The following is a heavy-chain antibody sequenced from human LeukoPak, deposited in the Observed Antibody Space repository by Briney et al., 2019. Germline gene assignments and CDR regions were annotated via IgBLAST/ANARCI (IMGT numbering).Heavy chain of an antibody. J-gene: IGHJ5*02. CDR3: ARDALDTAMDLGGWFDP. Sequence: PGRSLRLSCAASGFTFSSYAMHWVRQAPGKGLEWVAVISYDGSNKYYADSVKGRFTISRDNSKNTLYLQMNSLRAEDTAVYYCARDALDTAMDLGGWFDPWGQGTLVTVSS. V-gene: IGHV3-30*04. D-gene: IGHD5-18*01. CDR1: GFTFSSYA. CDR2: ISYDGSNK.